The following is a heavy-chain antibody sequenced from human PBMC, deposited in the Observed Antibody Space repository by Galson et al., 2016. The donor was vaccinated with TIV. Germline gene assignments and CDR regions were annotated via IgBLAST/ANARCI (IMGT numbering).Heavy chain of an antibody. CDR1: GNSLNELV. CDR2: FEPEDEET. Sequence: SVKVSCKVCGNSLNELVIHWVRQAPGKGLEWMGGFEPEDEETMYAQKFQGRVTMNEDKSTDTDYMELRSLSYDDTAMYYCAGDPTYYDTNGWGHWGQGTLVIVSS. CDR3: AGDPTYYDTNGWGH. V-gene: IGHV1-24*01. J-gene: IGHJ4*02. D-gene: IGHD3-22*01.